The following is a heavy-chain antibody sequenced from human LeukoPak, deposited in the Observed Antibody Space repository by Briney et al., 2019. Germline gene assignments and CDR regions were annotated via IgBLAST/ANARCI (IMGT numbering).Heavy chain of an antibody. CDR3: AKDAERWLQYNWFDP. D-gene: IGHD5-24*01. J-gene: IGHJ5*02. Sequence: GSLRLSCAASGFTFSSHAMSWVRQAPGKGLEWVSAISGSGGSTYYADSVKGRFTISRDNSKNTLYLQMNSLRAEDTAVYYCAKDAERWLQYNWFDPWGQGTLVTVSS. V-gene: IGHV3-23*01. CDR2: ISGSGGST. CDR1: GFTFSSHA.